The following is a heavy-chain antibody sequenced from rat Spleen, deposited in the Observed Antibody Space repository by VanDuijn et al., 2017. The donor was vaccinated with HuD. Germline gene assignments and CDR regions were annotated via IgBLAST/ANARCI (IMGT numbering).Heavy chain of an antibody. CDR3: TTGPQLTTEGEVSLDYDDTYYPYVMDA. V-gene: IGHV5-20*01. D-gene: IGHD1-11*01. CDR2: ISYGGGST. J-gene: IGHJ4*01. Sequence: EVQLVESGGGLVQPGRSLKLSCAVSGFTFSDYYMAWVRQAPTMGLEWVASISYGGGSTYYRDSVKGRFTISRDNAKSSLYLQMDSLRSEDTATYYCTTGPQLTTEGEVSLDYDDTYYPYVMDAWGQGASVTVSS. CDR1: GFTFSDYY.